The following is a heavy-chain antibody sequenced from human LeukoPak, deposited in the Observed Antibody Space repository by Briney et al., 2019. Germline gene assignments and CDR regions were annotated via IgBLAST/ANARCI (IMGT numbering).Heavy chain of an antibody. CDR3: AREAQGSVAY. D-gene: IGHD3-10*01. Sequence: PGRSLRLSCAASGFTFSSYAMHWVRQAPGKGLEWVAVISYDGSNKYYADSVKGRFTISRDNSKNTLYLQMNSLRAEDTAVYYCAREAQGSVAYWGQGTLVTVSS. CDR2: ISYDGSNK. V-gene: IGHV3-30-3*01. CDR1: GFTFSSYA. J-gene: IGHJ4*02.